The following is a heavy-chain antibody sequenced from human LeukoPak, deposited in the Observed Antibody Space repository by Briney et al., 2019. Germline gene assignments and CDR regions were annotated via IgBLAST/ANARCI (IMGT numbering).Heavy chain of an antibody. D-gene: IGHD3-3*02. CDR2: ISAYNGNT. CDR3: ARVTFLEWLLDY. V-gene: IGHV1-18*04. Sequence: ASVKVSCKASGYTFTGYYMHWVRQAPGQGLEWMGWISAYNGNTNYAQKLQGRVTMTTDTSTSTAYMELRSLRSDDTAVYYCARVTFLEWLLDYWGQGTLVTVSS. CDR1: GYTFTGYY. J-gene: IGHJ4*02.